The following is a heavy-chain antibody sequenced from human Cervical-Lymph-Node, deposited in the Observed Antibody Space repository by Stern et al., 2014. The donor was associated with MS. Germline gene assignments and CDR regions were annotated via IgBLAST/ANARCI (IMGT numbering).Heavy chain of an antibody. CDR2: IYTSGST. J-gene: IGHJ4*02. Sequence: QVQLQESGPGLVKPSQTLSLTCTVSGGSISSGSYYWSWIRQPAGKGLEWIGRIYTSGSTNYNPSLKSPVTISVDTSKKQVPLQLSSVTAADTAVYYCARDAGDGYNYDSFDYWGQGTLVTVSS. D-gene: IGHD5-24*01. CDR1: GGSISSGSYY. V-gene: IGHV4-61*02. CDR3: ARDAGDGYNYDSFDY.